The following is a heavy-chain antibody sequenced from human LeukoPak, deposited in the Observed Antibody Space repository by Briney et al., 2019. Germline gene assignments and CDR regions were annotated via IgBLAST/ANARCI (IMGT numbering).Heavy chain of an antibody. CDR3: AKGYYYDSSGYYITDAFDI. V-gene: IGHV3-9*01. CDR1: GFTFSSYW. J-gene: IGHJ3*02. D-gene: IGHD3-22*01. Sequence: PGGSLRLSCAASGFTFSSYWMHWVRQAPGKGLEWVSGISWNSGSIGYADSVKGRFTISRDNAKNSLYLQMNSLRAEDTALYYCAKGYYYDSSGYYITDAFDIWGQGTMVTVSS. CDR2: ISWNSGSI.